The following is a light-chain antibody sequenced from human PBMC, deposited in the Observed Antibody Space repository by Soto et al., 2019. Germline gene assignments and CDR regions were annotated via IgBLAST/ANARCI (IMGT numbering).Light chain of an antibody. Sequence: SYELTQPSSVSVSPGQTDRITCSGDVLAKKYARWFQQKPGQAPVLVIYKDSERPSGIPERFSGSSSGTTVTLTISGAQVEDEADYYCYSAADNIGVFGGGTKVTVL. J-gene: IGLJ3*02. CDR3: YSAADNIGV. V-gene: IGLV3-27*01. CDR2: KDS. CDR1: VLAKKY.